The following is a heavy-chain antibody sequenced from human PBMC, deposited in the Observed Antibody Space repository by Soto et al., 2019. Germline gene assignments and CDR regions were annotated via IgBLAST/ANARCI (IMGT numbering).Heavy chain of an antibody. J-gene: IGHJ4*02. CDR3: ARGAPICYYDRNGFYPLFDY. V-gene: IGHV4-34*01. CDR1: GGSFSDYY. CDR2: INHSGGT. Sequence: QVQLQQWGAGLLKPSETLSLTCAVYGGSFSDYYWTWIRQPPGKGLEWIGEINHSGGTNYSPSLRSRFTIAVDTSTNPFSLKLSSVTAADTAVYYGARGAPICYYDRNGFYPLFDYWGQGTLVTVSS. D-gene: IGHD3-22*01.